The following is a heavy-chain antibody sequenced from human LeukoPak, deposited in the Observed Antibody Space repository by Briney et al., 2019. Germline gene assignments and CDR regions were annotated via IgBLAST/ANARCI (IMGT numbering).Heavy chain of an antibody. D-gene: IGHD3-3*01. CDR3: AKGGGSEWSD. CDR2: ISTTGGST. Sequence: PGGSLRLSCAASGFTFSSSAMSWVRQAPGKGLEYVSAISTTGGSTYYADSVKGRFTISRDNSKNTLSLQMNSLRAEDTALYYCAKGGGSEWSDWGQGVLVTVSS. V-gene: IGHV3-23*01. J-gene: IGHJ4*02. CDR1: GFTFSSSA.